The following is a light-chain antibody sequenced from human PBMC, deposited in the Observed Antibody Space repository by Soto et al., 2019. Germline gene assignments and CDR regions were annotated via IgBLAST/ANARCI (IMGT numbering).Light chain of an antibody. J-gene: IGLJ2*01. CDR1: SFNVGGNT. Sequence: QSVLTQPPSASGTPGQRVTISCSGSSFNVGGNTVNWYQQVTGTAPKLLINSNNQRPSGVHDRFSGSKSGTSASLAISGLQSEDEADYYCAAWDDSLNGVVFGGGTK. CDR3: AAWDDSLNGVV. V-gene: IGLV1-44*01. CDR2: SNN.